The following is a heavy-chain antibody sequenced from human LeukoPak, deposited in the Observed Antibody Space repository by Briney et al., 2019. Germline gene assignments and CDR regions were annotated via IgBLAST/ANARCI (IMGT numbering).Heavy chain of an antibody. CDR1: GGSLSGYY. CDR3: ARGGPRVYYYYYYMDV. J-gene: IGHJ6*03. Sequence: PSETLSLTCGVYGGSLSGYYLNWIRQPPPKGLEWIGEVNHSGSTNYNPSLKSRVTISLNTSTNQFSLSLTSVTAADTAVYYCARGGPRVYYYYYYMDVWGKGTSVTVSS. CDR2: VNHSGST. V-gene: IGHV4-34*01.